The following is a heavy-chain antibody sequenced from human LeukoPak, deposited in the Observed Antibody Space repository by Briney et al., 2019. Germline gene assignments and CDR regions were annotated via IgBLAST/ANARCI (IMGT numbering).Heavy chain of an antibody. Sequence: GGSLRLSCAASGFTLSTYNMNWVRQAPGKVLEWVSSISSSSSYLFFADSVKGRFSISRDNTKNSLYLQMSGLRAEDTAVYYCARDAVTGYSSGWYKPFPFDSWGQGTLVTVSS. V-gene: IGHV3-21*01. CDR1: GFTLSTYN. CDR2: ISSSSSYL. J-gene: IGHJ4*02. D-gene: IGHD6-19*01. CDR3: ARDAVTGYSSGWYKPFPFDS.